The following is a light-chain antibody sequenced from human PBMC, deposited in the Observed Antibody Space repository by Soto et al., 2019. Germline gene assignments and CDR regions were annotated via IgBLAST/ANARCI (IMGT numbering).Light chain of an antibody. V-gene: IGKV4-1*01. J-gene: IGKJ1*01. CDR1: QSVLYSSNNKNY. CDR3: QQYYRTPPT. Sequence: DIVMTQSPDSLAVSLGERATINCKSSQSVLYSSNNKNYLAWYQQKPGHPPKLLIYWASTRESGVPDRFSGSGSGTDFTLTISSLQAEDVAVYYCQQYYRTPPTFGQGTKGEIK. CDR2: WAS.